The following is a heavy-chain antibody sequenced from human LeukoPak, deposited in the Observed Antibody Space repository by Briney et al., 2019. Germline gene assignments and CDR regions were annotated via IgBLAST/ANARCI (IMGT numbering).Heavy chain of an antibody. J-gene: IGHJ4*02. Sequence: PGGSLRLSCVDSGFIFRSYALHWLRQAPGKGLEWVAVISYDGSNKYYADSVKGRFTISRDNSKNTLYLQMNSLRAEDTAVYYCARSFYYYGSGSYYNVETPPDYWGQGTLVTVSS. CDR1: GFIFRSYA. CDR3: ARSFYYYGSGSYYNVETPPDY. CDR2: ISYDGSNK. D-gene: IGHD3-10*01. V-gene: IGHV3-30-3*01.